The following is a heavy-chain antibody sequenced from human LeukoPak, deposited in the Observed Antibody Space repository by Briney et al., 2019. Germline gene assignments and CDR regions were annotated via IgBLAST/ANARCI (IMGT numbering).Heavy chain of an antibody. CDR3: ARDIGDCSSLSCYNHYYYMDV. Sequence: PGGSLRLSCAASGFTFSSYGMHWVRQAPGKGLEWVAFIRYDGSNKYYADSVKGRFTISRDNSKNTLYLQMNSLRAEDTAVYYCARDIGDCSSLSCYNHYYYMDVWGKGTTVTVSS. CDR2: IRYDGSNK. V-gene: IGHV3-30*02. J-gene: IGHJ6*03. D-gene: IGHD2-2*02. CDR1: GFTFSSYG.